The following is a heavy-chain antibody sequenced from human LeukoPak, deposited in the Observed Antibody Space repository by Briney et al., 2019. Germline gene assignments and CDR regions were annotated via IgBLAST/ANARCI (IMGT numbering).Heavy chain of an antibody. V-gene: IGHV3-30*02. CDR1: GFTFGNYG. Sequence: PGGSLRLSCAASGFTFGNYGMHWVRQAPGKGLEWVTFIRYDGRNKYYADSVKGRFTISRDNFRNTLYLQMNTLRDEDTAVYYCATLAGIAVTGQASGVFDIWGQGTMVTVSS. J-gene: IGHJ3*02. D-gene: IGHD6-19*01. CDR3: ATLAGIAVTGQASGVFDI. CDR2: IRYDGRNK.